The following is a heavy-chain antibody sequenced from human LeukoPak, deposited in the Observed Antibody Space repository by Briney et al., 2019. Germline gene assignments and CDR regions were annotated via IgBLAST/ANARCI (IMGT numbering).Heavy chain of an antibody. CDR2: ISSSSSYI. D-gene: IGHD3-10*01. CDR3: ARAAGAPRGYFDY. V-gene: IGHV3-21*04. CDR1: GFTFSSYS. Sequence: GGSLRLSCAASGFTFSSYSMNWVRQAPGKGLEWVSSISSSSSYIYYADSVKGRFTISRDNAKNSLYLQMNSLRAEDTAVYYCARAAGAPRGYFDYWGQGTLVTVSS. J-gene: IGHJ4*02.